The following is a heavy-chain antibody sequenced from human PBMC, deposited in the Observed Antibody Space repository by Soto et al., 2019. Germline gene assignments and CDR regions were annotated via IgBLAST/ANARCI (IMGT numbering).Heavy chain of an antibody. J-gene: IGHJ4*02. V-gene: IGHV4-61*01. CDR2: IYSSGST. Sequence: QVQLQESGPGLVKPSETLSLTCTVSGDSVSSDNYYWTWIRQPPGKGLEWIGYIYSSGSTNYNPSLKSRGTISLATSSNQFSLKLTSVTAADTAVYYCARDIRGYSRAFDYWGQGTLVTVSS. CDR3: ARDIRGYSRAFDY. D-gene: IGHD5-18*01. CDR1: GDSVSSDNYY.